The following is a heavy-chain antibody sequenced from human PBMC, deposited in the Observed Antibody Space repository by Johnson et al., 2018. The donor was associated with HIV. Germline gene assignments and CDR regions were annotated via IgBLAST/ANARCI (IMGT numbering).Heavy chain of an antibody. CDR2: IRNDGSNK. Sequence: VQLVESGGGVVQPGGSLRLSCAASGFSFRSYGMHWVRQAPGKGLEWVAFIRNDGSNKYYADSVKGRFTISRDNSKNTLYLQMGSLRAEDMAVYYCARGGGLLGLRWAMWG. J-gene: IGHJ1*01. CDR3: ARGGGLLGLRWAM. CDR1: GFSFRSYG. D-gene: IGHD3-16*01. V-gene: IGHV3-30*02.